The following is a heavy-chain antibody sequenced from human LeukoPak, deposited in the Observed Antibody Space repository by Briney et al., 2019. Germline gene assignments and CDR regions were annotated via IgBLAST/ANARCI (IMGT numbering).Heavy chain of an antibody. Sequence: PSETLSLTCAVYGGSFSSYYWGWIRQPPGKGLEWIATIYHTGSTYYNPSLKSRVTMSVDTSESQFSLKLSSVTAADTAVYYCASPSDYDLGFDYWGQGTLVTVSS. V-gene: IGHV4-34*01. J-gene: IGHJ4*02. CDR2: IYHTGST. CDR3: ASPSDYDLGFDY. CDR1: GGSFSSYY. D-gene: IGHD5-12*01.